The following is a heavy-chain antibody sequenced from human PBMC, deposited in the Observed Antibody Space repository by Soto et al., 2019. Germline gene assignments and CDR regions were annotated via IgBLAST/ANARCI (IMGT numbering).Heavy chain of an antibody. J-gene: IGHJ4*02. Sequence: QVQLQQSGPGLVQPSQTLSLTCAISGDSVSSNNVAWNWIRQSPSRGLEWLGRTYYMSKWYNDYAVSVKSRITVTPDTSKNQFSLQLNSVTPEDTAVYYCARGRASAFDYWGQGTLVTVSS. CDR2: TYYMSKWYN. D-gene: IGHD2-2*01. CDR3: ARGRASAFDY. CDR1: GDSVSSNNVA. V-gene: IGHV6-1*01.